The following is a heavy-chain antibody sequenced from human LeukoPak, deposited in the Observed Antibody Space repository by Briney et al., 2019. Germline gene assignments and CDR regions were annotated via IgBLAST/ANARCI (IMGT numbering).Heavy chain of an antibody. CDR2: ISSSSSYI. CDR3: ARDLYDSSGYGY. D-gene: IGHD3-22*01. J-gene: IGHJ4*02. CDR1: GFTFSSYR. V-gene: IGHV3-21*01. Sequence: GGSLRLSCAASGFTFSSYRMNWVRQATGKGLEWVSSISSSSSYIYYADSVKGRFTISRDNAKNSLYLQMNSLRAEDTAVYYCARDLYDSSGYGYWGQGTLLTVSS.